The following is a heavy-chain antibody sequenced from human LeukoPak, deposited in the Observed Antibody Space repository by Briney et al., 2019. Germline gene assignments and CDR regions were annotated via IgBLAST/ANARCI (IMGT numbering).Heavy chain of an antibody. J-gene: IGHJ4*02. CDR2: FGPEDGET. CDR1: GYTLTELS. Sequence: ASVKVSCKVSGYTLTELSMHWVRQAPGKGLEWMGGFGPEDGETIYAQKFQGRVTMTEDTSTDTAYMELSSLRSEDTAVYYCATDREGYSYGHHLDYWGQGTLVTVSS. V-gene: IGHV1-24*01. D-gene: IGHD5-18*01. CDR3: ATDREGYSYGHHLDY.